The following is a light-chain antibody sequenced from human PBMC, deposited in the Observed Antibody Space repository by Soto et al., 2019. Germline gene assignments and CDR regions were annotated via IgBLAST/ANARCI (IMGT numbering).Light chain of an antibody. CDR2: SGS. Sequence: DILMTQSPLSLPVTPGEPASISCTCSQSLLHNNGYDYLDWYVQKPGQSPQRLIDSGSSRAAGVHDRFSGHRSGTDFTLKISRVEAEDVGLYYCMQALECPRTFGQGTKLEIK. J-gene: IGKJ2*01. V-gene: IGKV2-28*01. CDR3: MQALECPRT. CDR1: QSLLHNNGYDY.